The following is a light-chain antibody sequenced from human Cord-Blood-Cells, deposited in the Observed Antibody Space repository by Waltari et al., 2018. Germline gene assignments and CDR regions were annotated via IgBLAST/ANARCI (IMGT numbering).Light chain of an antibody. J-gene: IGKJ1*01. V-gene: IGKV1-39*01. CDR3: QQSYSTPWT. Sequence: DIKMTQSPSSLSASVGDRVTITCRARQSISSYLNWYQQKPGKAPKLLIYAASSLQSGVPSRFSGSGSGTDFTLTISSLQPEDFATYYCQQSYSTPWTFGQGTKVEIK. CDR1: QSISSY. CDR2: AAS.